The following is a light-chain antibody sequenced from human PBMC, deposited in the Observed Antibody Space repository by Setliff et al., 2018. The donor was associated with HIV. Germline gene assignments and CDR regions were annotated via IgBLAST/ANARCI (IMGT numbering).Light chain of an antibody. Sequence: QSALTQPASVSPSPGKSSAIACTGTSSDVGTYNYFSWYQQHPGKAPKLMIYDVRSRLPGVSDRFSGSKSGNTASLTISGLQAEDEADYYCSSYSYSSPYVFGTGTKVTV. CDR1: SSDVGTYNY. CDR2: DVR. CDR3: SSYSYSSPYV. V-gene: IGLV2-14*01. J-gene: IGLJ1*01.